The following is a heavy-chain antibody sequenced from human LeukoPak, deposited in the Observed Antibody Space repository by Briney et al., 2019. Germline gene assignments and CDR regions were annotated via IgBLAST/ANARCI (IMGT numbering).Heavy chain of an antibody. V-gene: IGHV3-7*03. CDR2: IKQEGSEK. Sequence: GGSLRLSCAASGFTFSSYWMSWVRQAPGKGLEWVANIKQEGSEKYYVDSVKGRFTISRDNAKNSLYLQMNSLRAEDTAVYYCARGPYYDILTGYYPPDYWGQGTLVTVSS. D-gene: IGHD3-9*01. CDR1: GFTFSSYW. J-gene: IGHJ4*02. CDR3: ARGPYYDILTGYYPPDY.